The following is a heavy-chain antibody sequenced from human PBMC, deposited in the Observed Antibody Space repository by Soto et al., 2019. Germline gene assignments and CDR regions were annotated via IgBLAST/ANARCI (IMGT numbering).Heavy chain of an antibody. CDR1: GFTFSSYC. V-gene: IGHV3-74*01. Sequence: GGSLRLSCAASGFTFSSYCMHWVRQAPGKWLVCVSRINSDGSSTSYADSVKGRFIISRDNAKNTLYMQMNSLRAEETVVYYCARGRYIFGAVIIPYYYYGMDVWGQGTTVTVSS. CDR2: INSDGSST. CDR3: ARGRYIFGAVIIPYYYYGMDV. J-gene: IGHJ6*02. D-gene: IGHD3-3*02.